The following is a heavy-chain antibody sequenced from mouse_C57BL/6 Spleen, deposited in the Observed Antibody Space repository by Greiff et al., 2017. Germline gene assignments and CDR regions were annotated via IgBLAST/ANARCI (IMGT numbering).Heavy chain of an antibody. D-gene: IGHD3-3*01. CDR2: IDPEDGEP. CDR3: AREGNAVGDYAMDY. V-gene: IGHV14-2*01. Sequence: EVQVVESGAELVKPGASVKLSCTASGFNIKDYYMHWVKQRTEQGLEWIGRIDPEDGEPKYAPKFQGTATITADTASNTAYLQLRSLTSEDTAVYYCAREGNAVGDYAMDYWGQGTSVTVSS. CDR1: GFNIKDYY. J-gene: IGHJ4*01.